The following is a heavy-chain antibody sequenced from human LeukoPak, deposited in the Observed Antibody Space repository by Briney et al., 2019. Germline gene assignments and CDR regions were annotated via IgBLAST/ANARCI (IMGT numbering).Heavy chain of an antibody. CDR2: IYYSGST. Sequence: SETLSLTRTVSGGSISSSSYYWGWIRQPPGKGLEWIGSIYYSGSTYYNPSLKSRVTISVDTSKNQFSLKLSSVTAADTAVYYCARVAYYYDSSGYTVDYWGQGTLVTVSS. CDR1: GGSISSSSYY. J-gene: IGHJ4*02. CDR3: ARVAYYYDSSGYTVDY. V-gene: IGHV4-39*07. D-gene: IGHD3-22*01.